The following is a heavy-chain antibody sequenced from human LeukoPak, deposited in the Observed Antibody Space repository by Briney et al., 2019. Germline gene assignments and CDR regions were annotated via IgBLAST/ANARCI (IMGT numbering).Heavy chain of an antibody. D-gene: IGHD3-16*01. CDR1: GYTFTGYY. Sequence: ASVKVSCKASGYTFTGYYIHWVRQAPGQGLEWMGWINPHSGATNYAQKFQGGVTMTRDTSINTAYMELSRLKSNDTAMYYCAKLRSSAFDVWGQGTLVTVSS. V-gene: IGHV1-2*02. CDR3: AKLRSSAFDV. CDR2: INPHSGAT. J-gene: IGHJ3*01.